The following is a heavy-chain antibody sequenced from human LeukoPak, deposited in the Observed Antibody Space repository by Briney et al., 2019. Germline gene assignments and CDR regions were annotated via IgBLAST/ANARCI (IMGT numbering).Heavy chain of an antibody. CDR2: IYYSGST. CDR1: GGSISSYY. CDR3: ARAAHSVGATPGFDY. J-gene: IGHJ4*02. D-gene: IGHD1-26*01. V-gene: IGHV4-59*12. Sequence: SETLSLTCTVSGGSISSYYWSWIRQPPGKGLEWIGYIYYSGSTYYNPSLKSRVTISVDTSKNQFSLKLSSVTAADTAVYYCARAAHSVGATPGFDYWGQGALVTVSS.